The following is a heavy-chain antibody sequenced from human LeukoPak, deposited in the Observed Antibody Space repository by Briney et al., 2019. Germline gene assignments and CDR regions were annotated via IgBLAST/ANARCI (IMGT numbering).Heavy chain of an antibody. CDR1: GGSISSSSYY. D-gene: IGHD3-3*01. J-gene: IGHJ4*02. Sequence: SETLSLTCTVSGGSISSSSYYWGWIRQPPGKGLEWIGSIYYSGSTYYNPSLKSRVTISVDTSKNQFSLKLSSVTAADTAVYYCARQRGGYDFWSGRDLYYFDYWGQGTLVTVSS. CDR2: IYYSGST. V-gene: IGHV4-39*01. CDR3: ARQRGGYDFWSGRDLYYFDY.